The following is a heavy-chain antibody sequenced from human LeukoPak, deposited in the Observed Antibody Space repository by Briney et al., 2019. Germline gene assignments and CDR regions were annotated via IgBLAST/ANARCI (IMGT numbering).Heavy chain of an antibody. CDR2: ISAYNGNT. J-gene: IGHJ5*02. Sequence: ASVKVSCKASGGTFSSYAISWVRQAPGQGLEWMGWISAYNGNTNYAQKLQGRVTMTTDTSTSTAYMELRSLKSDDTAVYYCARGDAVVTASRLDPWGQGTLVTVSS. CDR1: GGTFSSYA. CDR3: ARGDAVVTASRLDP. D-gene: IGHD2-15*01. V-gene: IGHV1-18*01.